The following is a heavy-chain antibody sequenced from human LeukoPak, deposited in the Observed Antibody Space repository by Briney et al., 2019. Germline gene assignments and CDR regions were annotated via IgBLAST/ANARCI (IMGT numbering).Heavy chain of an antibody. CDR1: GGSITSYY. CDR2: IHYTGAT. J-gene: IGHJ4*02. V-gene: IGHV4-34*01. Sequence: SETLSLTCAVYGGSITSYYWSWIRQTPGRGLEWVGEIHYTGATSYNPSLKSRATISTDTSKNQFSLRLSSVTPEDTAVYYCARELTGFDYWGQGTLVTVSS. D-gene: IGHD7-27*01. CDR3: ARELTGFDY.